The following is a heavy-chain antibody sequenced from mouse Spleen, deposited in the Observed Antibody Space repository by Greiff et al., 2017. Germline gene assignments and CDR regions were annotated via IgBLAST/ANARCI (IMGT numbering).Heavy chain of an antibody. J-gene: IGHJ3*01. D-gene: IGHD2-3*01. CDR2: ISDGGSYT. Sequence: EVQLVESGGGLVKPGGSLKLSCAASGFTFSDYYMYWVRQTPEKRLEWVATISDGGSYTYYPDSVKGRFTISRDNAKNNLYLQMSSLKSEDTAMYYCARVSYDGYYGAYWGQGTLVTVSA. V-gene: IGHV5-4*02. CDR1: GFTFSDYY. CDR3: ARVSYDGYYGAY.